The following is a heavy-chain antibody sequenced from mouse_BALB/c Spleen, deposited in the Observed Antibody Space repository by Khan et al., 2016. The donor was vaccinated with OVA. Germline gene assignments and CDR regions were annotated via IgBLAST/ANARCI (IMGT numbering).Heavy chain of an antibody. CDR3: ARECAAWVAY. V-gene: IGHV1-77*01. CDR2: IYPGSDNT. J-gene: IGHJ3*01. CDR1: GYTFTDYY. Sequence: VQLQQSGAELARPGASVKLSCKASGYTFTDYYINWMRQRTGQGLEWIGEIYPGSDNTYYNEKFKGKATLTADKSSSTAYMQLSSLTSEDSAVYFCARECAAWVAYWGQGTLVTVSA.